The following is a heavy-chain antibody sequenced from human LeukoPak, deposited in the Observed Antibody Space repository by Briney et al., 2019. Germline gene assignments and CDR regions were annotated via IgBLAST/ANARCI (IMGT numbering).Heavy chain of an antibody. CDR2: IYYSGST. CDR3: ARDLGSSDDY. V-gene: IGHV4-59*11. CDR1: GGSISSHY. D-gene: IGHD5-12*01. Sequence: SSETLSLTCTVSGGSISSHYWSWIRQPPGKGLEWIGYIYYSGSTNYNPSLKSRVTISVDTSKSQFSLKLSSVTAADTAVYYCARDLGSSDDYWGQGTLVTVSS. J-gene: IGHJ4*02.